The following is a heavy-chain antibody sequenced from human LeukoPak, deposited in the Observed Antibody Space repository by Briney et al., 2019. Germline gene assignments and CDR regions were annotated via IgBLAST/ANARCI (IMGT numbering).Heavy chain of an antibody. CDR3: AKDIGPGGSRSNYYYYYYGMDV. V-gene: IGHV3-9*01. J-gene: IGHJ6*02. CDR1: GFTFDDYA. Sequence: GGSLRLSCAASGFTFDDYAMHWVRQAPGKGLEWASSISWNSGSIGYADSVKGRFTISRDNAKNSLYLQMNSLRAEDTALYYCAKDIGPGGSRSNYYYYYYGMDVWGQGTTVTVSS. D-gene: IGHD2-2*01. CDR2: ISWNSGSI.